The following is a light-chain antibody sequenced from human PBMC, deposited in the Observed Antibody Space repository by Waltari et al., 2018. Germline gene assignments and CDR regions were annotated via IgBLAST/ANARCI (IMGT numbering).Light chain of an antibody. CDR3: QMYVRLPVT. J-gene: IGKJ1*01. Sequence: ETVLTQSPGTLSLSPGEGATLSCRASQSVGRSLVWYQQKPGRAPRLLTYGASTRATGIPDRFTGSGSGTDFSLTISRLEPEDFAVYYCQMYVRLPVTFGQGTKVEI. CDR1: QSVGRS. V-gene: IGKV3-20*01. CDR2: GAS.